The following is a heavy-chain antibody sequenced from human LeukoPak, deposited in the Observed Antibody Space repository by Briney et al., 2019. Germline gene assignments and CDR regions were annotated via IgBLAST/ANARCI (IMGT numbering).Heavy chain of an antibody. J-gene: IGHJ4*02. Sequence: SETLSLTCTVSGASIRSYYWSWIRQPPGGGLEWIGYMYNSGSTYYNPSLKSRVTISGDTSKNQFSLKLTSVTAADTAVYYCARLGGPAAVDYWGQGTLVTVSS. D-gene: IGHD2-2*01. CDR3: ARLGGPAAVDY. CDR1: GASIRSYY. CDR2: MYNSGST. V-gene: IGHV4-59*01.